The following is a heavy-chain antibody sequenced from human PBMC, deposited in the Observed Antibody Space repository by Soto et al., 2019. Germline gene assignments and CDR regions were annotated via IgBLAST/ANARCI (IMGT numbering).Heavy chain of an antibody. CDR1: GGSFSGYY. Sequence: SETLSLTCAVYGGSFSGYYWGWIRQPPGKGLEWIGEINHSGSTNYNPSLKSRVTISVDTSKNQFSLKLSSVTAADTAVYYCAGASSPQGTRYYFDYWGQGTLVTVSS. D-gene: IGHD6-13*01. J-gene: IGHJ4*02. CDR3: AGASSPQGTRYYFDY. CDR2: INHSGST. V-gene: IGHV4-34*01.